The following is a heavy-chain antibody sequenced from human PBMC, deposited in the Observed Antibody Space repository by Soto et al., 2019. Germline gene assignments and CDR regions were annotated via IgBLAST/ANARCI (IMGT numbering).Heavy chain of an antibody. CDR3: ARDATVGFDY. J-gene: IGHJ4*02. Sequence: SETLSLTCTVSGGSISSYCWRXIRQPPGKGLEWIGYIYYSGSTNYNPSLKSRVTISVDTSKNQFSLKLSSVTAADTAVYYCARDATVGFDYWGQGTLVTVSS. D-gene: IGHD4-17*01. CDR1: GGSISSYC. V-gene: IGHV4-59*01. CDR2: IYYSGST.